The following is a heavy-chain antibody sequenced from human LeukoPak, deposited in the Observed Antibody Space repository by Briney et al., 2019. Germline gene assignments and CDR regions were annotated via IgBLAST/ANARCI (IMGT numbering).Heavy chain of an antibody. V-gene: IGHV3-23*01. J-gene: IGHJ4*02. CDR2: ISGSAGST. D-gene: IGHD5-12*01. CDR1: GFIFSSYA. Sequence: GSPRLSCAASGFIFSSYAMSWVRQAPGKGLEWVSGISGSAGSTYYSDSVKGRFTISRDNPKNTLFLQMNSLRAEDTAVYYCAKDRGPYSGYDSFFDFWGQGTLVTVSS. CDR3: AKDRGPYSGYDSFFDF.